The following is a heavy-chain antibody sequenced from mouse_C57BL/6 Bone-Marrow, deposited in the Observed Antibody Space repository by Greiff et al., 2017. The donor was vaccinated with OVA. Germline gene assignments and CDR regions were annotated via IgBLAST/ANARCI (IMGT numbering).Heavy chain of an antibody. Sequence: VQLQQPGAELVKPGASVKLSCKASGYTFTSYWMHWVKQRPGQGLEWIGMIHPNSGSTNYNEKFKSKATLTVDKSSSTAYMQLSSLTSEDSAVYYCARGGYGYDVVGFAYWGQGTLVTVSA. CDR1: GYTFTSYW. D-gene: IGHD2-2*01. CDR2: IHPNSGST. V-gene: IGHV1-64*01. J-gene: IGHJ3*01. CDR3: ARGGYGYDVVGFAY.